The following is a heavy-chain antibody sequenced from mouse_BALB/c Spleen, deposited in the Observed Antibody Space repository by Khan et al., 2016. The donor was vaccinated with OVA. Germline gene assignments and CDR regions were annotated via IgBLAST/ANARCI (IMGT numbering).Heavy chain of an antibody. V-gene: IGHV3-2*02. J-gene: IGHJ4*01. CDR1: GYSITSDYA. CDR3: ARDGSRYAYAMDY. CDR2: ISSSGST. Sequence: EVQLVESGPGLVKPSQSLSLTCTVTGYSITSDYAWNWIRQFPGNKLEWMGYISSSGSTNYNPALKSRISITRDTSKNQSFLQLNSVTTEDTATDYCARDGSRYAYAMDYWGQGTSVTVSS. D-gene: IGHD2-3*01.